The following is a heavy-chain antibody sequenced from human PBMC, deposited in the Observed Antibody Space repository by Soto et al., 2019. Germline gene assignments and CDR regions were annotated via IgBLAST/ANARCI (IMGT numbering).Heavy chain of an antibody. CDR1: GGSISSGGYY. D-gene: IGHD3-22*01. Sequence: QVQLQESGPGLVKPSQTLSLTCTVSGGSISSGGYYWSWIRQHPGKGLEWIGYIYYSGSTYYNPSRKSRVTISVDTSKNKFSLKLRSVTAADTAVYYCARIADSSGYYYARYYYGMDVWGQGTTVTVSS. CDR3: ARIADSSGYYYARYYYGMDV. V-gene: IGHV4-31*03. CDR2: IYYSGST. J-gene: IGHJ6*02.